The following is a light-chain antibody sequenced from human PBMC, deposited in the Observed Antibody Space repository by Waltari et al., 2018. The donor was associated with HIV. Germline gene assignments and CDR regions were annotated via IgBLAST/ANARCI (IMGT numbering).Light chain of an antibody. CDR1: QTVGSNN. CDR2: GAS. CDR3: QQSDSFPYT. Sequence: EIVLTQSPGNLSLSPGERATLSCRASQTVGSNNLAWYQQRPGQAPRLLISGASSLQSGVPSRFVGSGSGTDFTLTIKNLQPGDFATYFCQQSDSFPYTFGPGTKLDI. J-gene: IGKJ2*01. V-gene: IGKV3-20*01.